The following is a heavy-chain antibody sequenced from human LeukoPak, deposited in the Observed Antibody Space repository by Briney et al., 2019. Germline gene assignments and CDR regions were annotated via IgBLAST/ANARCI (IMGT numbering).Heavy chain of an antibody. J-gene: IGHJ4*02. Sequence: PGGSLRLSCGASGFTFTNAWMNWVRQAPGKRLEWVAFIRYDGSNKYYADSVKGRFTISRDNSKNTLYLQMNSLRAEDTAVYYCARAHLSSGWWLCGYWGQGTMVTVAS. D-gene: IGHD6-19*01. CDR1: GFTFTNAW. CDR3: ARAHLSSGWWLCGY. V-gene: IGHV3-30*02. CDR2: IRYDGSNK.